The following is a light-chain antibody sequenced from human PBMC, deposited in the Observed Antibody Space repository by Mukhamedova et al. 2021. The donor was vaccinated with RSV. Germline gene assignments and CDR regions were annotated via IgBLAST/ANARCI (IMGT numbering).Light chain of an antibody. J-gene: IGKJ5*01. Sequence: HGKAPKLLISAASTLQSGVPSRFSGSGSGTDFTLTINSLQAEDFATYYCQQFNTDPITFGQGTRLEIK. CDR3: QQFNTDPIT. V-gene: IGKV1-9*01. CDR2: AAS.